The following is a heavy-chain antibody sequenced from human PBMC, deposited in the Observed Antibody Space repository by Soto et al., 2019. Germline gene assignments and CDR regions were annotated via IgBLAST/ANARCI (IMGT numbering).Heavy chain of an antibody. V-gene: IGHV3-23*01. J-gene: IGHJ4*02. CDR3: VKDDGGYPSTAPH. Sequence: EVQLLESGGGSVQAGGSLRLSCAASGITISNYPMSWVRQAPGKGLDWVSGISGSGDRTYYADSAKGRFTISKDISKNSLSLQLESLGVEDTAVYFCVKDDGGYPSTAPHWGQGTLVTVSS. CDR1: GITISNYP. CDR2: ISGSGDRT. D-gene: IGHD3-22*01.